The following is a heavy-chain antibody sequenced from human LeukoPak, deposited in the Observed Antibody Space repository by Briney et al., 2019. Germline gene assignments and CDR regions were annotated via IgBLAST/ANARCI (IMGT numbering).Heavy chain of an antibody. D-gene: IGHD2-21*02. V-gene: IGHV1-69*05. J-gene: IGHJ4*02. CDR2: IIPIFGTA. CDR3: ARAPAVVTAVFDY. Sequence: ASVKVSCKASGGTFSSYAISWVRQAPGQGLEWMGGIIPIFGTANYAQKFQGRVTITTDESTSTAYMELSSLRSEDTAVYYCARAPAVVTAVFDYWGQGTLVTVSS. CDR1: GGTFSSYA.